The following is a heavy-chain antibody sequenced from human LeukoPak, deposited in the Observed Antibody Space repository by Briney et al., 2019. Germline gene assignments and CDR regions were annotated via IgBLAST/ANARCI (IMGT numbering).Heavy chain of an antibody. CDR2: TYYSGST. Sequence: NPSETLSLTCTVSGGSISSYYWSWIRQPPGKGLEWIGYTYYSGSTNYNPSLKSRVTISVDTSKNQFSLKLSSVTAADTAVYYCARKVNKLQSDYYYYYYMDVWGKGTTVTISS. V-gene: IGHV4-59*12. D-gene: IGHD5-24*01. CDR3: ARKVNKLQSDYYYYYYMDV. CDR1: GGSISSYY. J-gene: IGHJ6*03.